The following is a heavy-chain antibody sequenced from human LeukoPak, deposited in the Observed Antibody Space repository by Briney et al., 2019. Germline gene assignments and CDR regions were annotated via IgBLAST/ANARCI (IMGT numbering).Heavy chain of an antibody. CDR2: INQDGREK. D-gene: IGHD6-6*01. V-gene: IGHV3-7*01. CDR1: GFSFTNFW. CDR3: WRDPPVVQR. Sequence: PGGSLRLSCVASGFSFTNFWMSWVRQAPGKGLEWVANINQDGREKNYIDSVSGRFTIHRDNAKNSVYLQMNSLRVDDTAVYYCWRDPPVVQRGGQGTLVTVSS. J-gene: IGHJ4*02.